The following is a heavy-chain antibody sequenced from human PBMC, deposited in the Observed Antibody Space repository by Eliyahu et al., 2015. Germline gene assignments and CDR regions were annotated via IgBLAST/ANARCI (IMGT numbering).Heavy chain of an antibody. D-gene: IGHD5-18*01. CDR3: ARGGYSYAFDS. V-gene: IGHV3-53*01. J-gene: IGHJ4*02. CDR2: IYSGGTT. Sequence: EVQLVESGGGLIQPGGSLRLSCAASGFPAXTNYMSWVRQAPGKGLEWVSVIYSGGTTYYADSVKGRFTISRDNSKNTVSLQVNSLRAEDTAVYYCARGGYSYAFDSWGPGTLVTVSS. CDR1: GFPAXTNY.